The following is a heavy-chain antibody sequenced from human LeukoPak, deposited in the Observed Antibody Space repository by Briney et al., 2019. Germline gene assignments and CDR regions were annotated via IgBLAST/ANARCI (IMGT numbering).Heavy chain of an antibody. V-gene: IGHV4-34*01. CDR3: ARFYSYGYRYFDY. D-gene: IGHD5-18*01. CDR2: IYYSGST. Sequence: PSETLSLTCAVYGGSFSGYYWSWIRQPPGKGLEWIGSIYYSGSTYYNPSLKGRVTISVDTSKNQFSLKLSSVTAADTAVYYCARFYSYGYRYFDYWGQGTLVTVSS. CDR1: GGSFSGYY. J-gene: IGHJ4*02.